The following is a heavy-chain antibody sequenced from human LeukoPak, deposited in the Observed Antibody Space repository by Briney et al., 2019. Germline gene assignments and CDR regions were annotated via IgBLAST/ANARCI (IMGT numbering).Heavy chain of an antibody. CDR1: GFTFSSYS. J-gene: IGHJ5*02. Sequence: GGSLRLSCAASGFTFSSYSMNWVRQAPGKGLEWLSYIGSSGKTTYYADSVKGRFTISRDNAKNSVYLQMKSLRADDTAVYYCARDKLITYSGSYSYNWFDPWGQGTLVTVSS. CDR3: ARDKLITYSGSYSYNWFDP. D-gene: IGHD1-26*01. V-gene: IGHV3-48*01. CDR2: IGSSGKTT.